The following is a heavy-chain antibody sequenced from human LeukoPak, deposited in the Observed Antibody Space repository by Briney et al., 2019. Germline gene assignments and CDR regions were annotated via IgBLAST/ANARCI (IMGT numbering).Heavy chain of an antibody. Sequence: PGGSLRLSCAASGFTFSSYWMRWVRQAPGKGLEWVANIKQDGSEKYYVDSVKGRFTISRDNAKNSLYLQMNSLRAEDTAVYYCALIPQHEDFDYWGQGTLVTVSS. CDR1: GFTFSSYW. CDR2: IKQDGSEK. D-gene: IGHD2-2*02. CDR3: ALIPQHEDFDY. V-gene: IGHV3-7*01. J-gene: IGHJ4*02.